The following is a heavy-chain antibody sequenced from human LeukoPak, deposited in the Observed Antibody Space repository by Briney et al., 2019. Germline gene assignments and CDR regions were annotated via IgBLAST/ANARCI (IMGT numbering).Heavy chain of an antibody. Sequence: AEALEICWAGSCNITSNYMNTLGHPTAQKRQEWMGRIEPSDSYTNYSPSFQGHVTISADRSISTVYLQWSSLKASDTAMYYCARRARGRAFDIWGQGTMVTVSS. J-gene: IGHJ3*02. CDR1: CNITSNYM. V-gene: IGHV5-10-1*01. CDR2: IEPSDSYT. CDR3: ARRARGRAFDI. D-gene: IGHD3-10*01.